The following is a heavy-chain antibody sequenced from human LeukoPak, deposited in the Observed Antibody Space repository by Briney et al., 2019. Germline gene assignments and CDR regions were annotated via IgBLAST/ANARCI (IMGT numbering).Heavy chain of an antibody. CDR2: IYPADSDT. Sequence: GESLKISCKGSGYSFTSYWIGWVRQMPGKGLEWMGIIYPADSDTRYSPSFQGQVTISADKSISTAYLQWSSLKASDTAMYYCARINYGSAYAAGSAFDIWGQGTMVTVSS. CDR1: GYSFTSYW. V-gene: IGHV5-51*01. J-gene: IGHJ3*02. CDR3: ARINYGSAYAAGSAFDI. D-gene: IGHD5-12*01.